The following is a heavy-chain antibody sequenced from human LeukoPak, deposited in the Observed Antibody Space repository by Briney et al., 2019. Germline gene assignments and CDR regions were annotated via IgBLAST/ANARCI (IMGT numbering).Heavy chain of an antibody. CDR2: IFPGDSDT. J-gene: IGHJ4*02. D-gene: IGHD3-22*01. Sequence: GESLQISCKGSAYSFTSYCIGWVRQVPGKGLEWMAMIFPGDSDTRYSPSFQGQVTISADKSISTASLQWSSLRVSDTAMYYCARHPFDSRGFYYFHYWGQGTLVTVSS. CDR1: AYSFTSYC. CDR3: ARHPFDSRGFYYFHY. V-gene: IGHV5-51*01.